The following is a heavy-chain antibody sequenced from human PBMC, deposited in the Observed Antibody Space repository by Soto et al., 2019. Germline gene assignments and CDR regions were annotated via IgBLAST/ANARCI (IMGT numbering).Heavy chain of an antibody. CDR1: GDSISTANW. V-gene: IGHV4-4*02. D-gene: IGHD3-22*01. J-gene: IGHJ4*02. CDR3: ARDVGNFYDSSPTGQFDF. Sequence: QVHLQESGPGLVKPSGTLSLTCAVSGDSISTANWWSWVRQPPGKGLEWIAEIHYSGRVNYNLSLKSRVTISVDKSKNQFSLRLSSVTAADTAVYYCARDVGNFYDSSPTGQFDFWGQGTLVTVSS. CDR2: IHYSGRV.